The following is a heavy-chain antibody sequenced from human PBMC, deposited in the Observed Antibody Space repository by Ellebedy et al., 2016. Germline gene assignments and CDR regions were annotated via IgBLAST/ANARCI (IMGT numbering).Heavy chain of an antibody. Sequence: SLKISCAASGFTFDDYAMHWVRQAPGKGLEWVSGISWNSGSIGYADSVKGRFTISRDNAKNSLYLQMNSLRAEDTALYYCAKDSGGFLEKYYFDYWGQGTLVTVSS. CDR2: ISWNSGSI. D-gene: IGHD3-3*01. V-gene: IGHV3-9*01. CDR1: GFTFDDYA. J-gene: IGHJ4*02. CDR3: AKDSGGFLEKYYFDY.